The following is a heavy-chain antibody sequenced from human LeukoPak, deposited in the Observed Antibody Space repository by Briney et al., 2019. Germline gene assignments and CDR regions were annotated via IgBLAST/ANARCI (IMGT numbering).Heavy chain of an antibody. CDR2: MNPNSGNT. CDR3: ARDRGFGILEWLSRYGMDV. CDR1: GYTFTGYY. J-gene: IGHJ6*02. V-gene: IGHV1-8*02. D-gene: IGHD3-3*01. Sequence: GASVKVSCKASGYTFTGYYMHWVRQAPGQGLEWMGWMNPNSGNTGYAQKFQGRVTMTRNTSISTAYMELRSLRSDDTAVYYCARDRGFGILEWLSRYGMDVWGQGTTVTVSS.